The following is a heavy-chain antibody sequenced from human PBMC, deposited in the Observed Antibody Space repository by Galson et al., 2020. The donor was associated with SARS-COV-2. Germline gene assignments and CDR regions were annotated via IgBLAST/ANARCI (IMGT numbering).Heavy chain of an antibody. V-gene: IGHV1-18*04. J-gene: IGHJ3*02. CDR2: ISAYNGNT. Sequence: ASVKVSCKASGYTFTSYGISWVRQAPGQGLEWMGWISAYNGNTNYAQKLQGRVTMTTDTSTSTAYMELRSLRSDDTAVYYCARDQYDILTGYYNGDDAFDIWSQGTMVTVSS. CDR3: ARDQYDILTGYYNGDDAFDI. D-gene: IGHD3-9*01. CDR1: GYTFTSYG.